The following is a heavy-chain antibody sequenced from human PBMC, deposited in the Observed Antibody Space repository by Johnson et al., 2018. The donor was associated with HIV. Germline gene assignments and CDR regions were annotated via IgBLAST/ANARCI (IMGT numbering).Heavy chain of an antibody. CDR3: AKGGGLLSAFDI. CDR1: GFTFRSYG. J-gene: IGHJ3*02. D-gene: IGHD2-2*01. V-gene: IGHV3-30*19. CDR2: ISYDGSNK. Sequence: QVQLVESGGGVVQPGTSLRLSCAASGFTFRSYGMHWVRQAPGKGLEWVAVISYDGSNKYYADSVKGRFTISRDNSKNTLYLQMNSLRAEDTAVYYCAKGGGLLSAFDIWGQGTMVTVSS.